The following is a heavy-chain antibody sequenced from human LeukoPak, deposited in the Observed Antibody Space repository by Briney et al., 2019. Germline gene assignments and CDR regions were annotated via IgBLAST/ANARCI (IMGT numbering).Heavy chain of an antibody. V-gene: IGHV4-30-2*01. J-gene: IGHJ5*02. CDR1: GGSIDIGGYS. Sequence: SQTLSLTCTVSGGSIDIGGYSRSWIRQPPGKGLEWIGSIHYTGSTSYNPSLDSRVTISIDRAKDQFSLKLNSVTAADTAIYYCARFDRSGEEWFDPWGQGTLVTVSS. CDR2: IHYTGST. CDR3: ARFDRSGEEWFDP. D-gene: IGHD3-22*01.